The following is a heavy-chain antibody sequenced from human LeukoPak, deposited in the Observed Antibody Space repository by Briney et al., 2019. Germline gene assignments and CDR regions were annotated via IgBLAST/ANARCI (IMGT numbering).Heavy chain of an antibody. V-gene: IGHV3-23*01. Sequence: GGSLRLSCATSGFIFSNYAMNWVRQAPGKGLEWVSAISGSGGSTYYADSVKGRFTISRDNSKNTLYLQMNSLRAEDTAVYYCARVVVGATGYYYYYYMDVWGKGTTVTISS. D-gene: IGHD1-26*01. J-gene: IGHJ6*03. CDR1: GFIFSNYA. CDR3: ARVVVGATGYYYYYYMDV. CDR2: ISGSGGST.